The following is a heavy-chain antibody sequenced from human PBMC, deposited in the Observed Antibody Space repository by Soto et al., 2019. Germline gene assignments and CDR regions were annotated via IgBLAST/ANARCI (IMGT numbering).Heavy chain of an antibody. V-gene: IGHV4-34*01. CDR1: GGSFSGYY. CDR2: INHSGST. D-gene: IGHD3-10*01. Sequence: QVQLQQWGAGLLKPSETLSLTCAVYGGSFSGYYWSWIRQPPGKGLEWIGEINHSGSTNYNPSLNSRVTISVDTSKNQFSLKLSSVTAADTAVYYCARKGHYYGSGSYYPYWGQGTLVTVSS. CDR3: ARKGHYYGSGSYYPY. J-gene: IGHJ4*02.